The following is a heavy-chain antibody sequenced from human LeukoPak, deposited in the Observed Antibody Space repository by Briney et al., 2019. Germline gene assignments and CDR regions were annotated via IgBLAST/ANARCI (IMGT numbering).Heavy chain of an antibody. CDR1: GFTFSSYW. Sequence: GGSLKLSCAASGFTFSSYWMSWVRQAPGKGLEWVANIKQDGSEKYYVDSVKGRFTISRDNAKNSLYLQMNSLRAEDTAVYYCARGADMIVVVPPDYWGQGTLVTVSS. CDR3: ARGADMIVVVPPDY. J-gene: IGHJ4*02. CDR2: IKQDGSEK. D-gene: IGHD3-22*01. V-gene: IGHV3-7*04.